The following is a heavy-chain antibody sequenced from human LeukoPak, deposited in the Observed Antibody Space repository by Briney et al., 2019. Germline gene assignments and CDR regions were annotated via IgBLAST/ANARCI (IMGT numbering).Heavy chain of an antibody. CDR1: GFPFSSYA. Sequence: GGSLRLSCAASGFPFSSYAMHWVRQAPGKGLEYVSAISSNGGSTSYANSVKGRFTISRDNSKNTLYLQMGSLRAEDMAVYYCARSSIIVVSILDYWGQGTLVTVSS. V-gene: IGHV3-64*01. CDR2: ISSNGGST. J-gene: IGHJ4*02. D-gene: IGHD3-22*01. CDR3: ARSSIIVVSILDY.